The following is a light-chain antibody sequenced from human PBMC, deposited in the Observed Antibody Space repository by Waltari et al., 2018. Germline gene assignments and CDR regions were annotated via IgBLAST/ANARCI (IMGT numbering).Light chain of an antibody. CDR1: QIISTY. V-gene: IGKV1-39*01. J-gene: IGKJ4*01. CDR3: QQSYSPLT. Sequence: DFQMTQSPSSLSASVGDRVRIPSPARQIISTYLNWYHQKPGKAPNLLIYAASSLQSGVPSMFSGSGSGTDFTLTISNLQPEYFATYYCQQSYSPLTFGGGTKVEIK. CDR2: AAS.